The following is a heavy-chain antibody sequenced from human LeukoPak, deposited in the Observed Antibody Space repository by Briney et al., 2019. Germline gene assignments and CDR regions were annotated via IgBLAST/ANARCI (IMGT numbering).Heavy chain of an antibody. J-gene: IGHJ3*01. CDR1: GFIFSSYC. D-gene: IGHD5-12*01. V-gene: IGHV3-48*02. CDR3: ARDYRYASDF. CDR2: INADSSAT. Sequence: TGGSLRLSCVASGFIFSSYCMNWVRQAPGKGLEWISYINADSSATCYADSVKGRFTISRDNAKNSVYLQLDSLRDEDTAVYYCARDYRYASDFWGRGTMVTVSS.